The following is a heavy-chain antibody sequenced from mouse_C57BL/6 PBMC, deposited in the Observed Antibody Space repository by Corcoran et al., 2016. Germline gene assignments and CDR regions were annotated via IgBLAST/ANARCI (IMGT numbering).Heavy chain of an antibody. Sequence: QVQLQQSGPELVNPEASVKISCKASGYTFTDYYITWVKQRPGQGLEWIGWIFPGSGSTYYNEKFKGKATLTVDKSSSTAYMLLSSLTSEDSAVYFCARYYGSSYWYFDVWGTGTTVTVSS. D-gene: IGHD1-1*01. J-gene: IGHJ1*03. CDR2: IFPGSGST. V-gene: IGHV1-75*01. CDR3: ARYYGSSYWYFDV. CDR1: GYTFTDYY.